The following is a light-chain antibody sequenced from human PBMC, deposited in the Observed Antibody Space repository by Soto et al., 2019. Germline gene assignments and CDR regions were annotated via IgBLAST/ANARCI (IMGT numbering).Light chain of an antibody. CDR1: QSVSSSS. CDR3: QQYGSSPFT. J-gene: IGKJ3*01. Sequence: EIVLTQSPGTLSLSPGERATLSCRASQSVSSSSLAWYQQKPGQAPRLLIYGASSRATGIPDRFSGSGSGTDFTLTVSRLEPEDFAVYYCQQYGSSPFTFGPGTKVDIK. CDR2: GAS. V-gene: IGKV3-20*01.